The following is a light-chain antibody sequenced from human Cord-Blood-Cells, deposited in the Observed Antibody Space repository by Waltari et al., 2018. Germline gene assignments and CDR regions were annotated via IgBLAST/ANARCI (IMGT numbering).Light chain of an antibody. CDR2: AAS. V-gene: IGKV1-39*01. CDR3: QKSYSTIT. Sequence: DIQLTQSPSYLSASVGDRVTITCRASQSISSYLNWYQQKPGKAPKLLIYAASSLQSGVPSRVSGSGSGTDFTLTISSLQPEDFATYYCQKSYSTITFGQGTRLEIK. J-gene: IGKJ5*01. CDR1: QSISSY.